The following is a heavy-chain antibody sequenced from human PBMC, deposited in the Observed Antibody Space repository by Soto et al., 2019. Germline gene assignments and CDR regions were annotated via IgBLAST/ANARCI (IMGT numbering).Heavy chain of an antibody. V-gene: IGHV4-59*08. J-gene: IGHJ5*02. CDR3: ARPSRSTITTCVHWFDP. CDR1: GGSINSYY. Sequence: QVQLQESGPGLVKPSETLSLTCTVSGGSINSYYWSWIRQPPGKGLEWIGYICYTGSTNYKPSIKRRLTIPVNTSNNLFSLKLTSVTAEDTAEYCCARPSRSTITTCVHWFDPWGHGTQVTVSS. CDR2: ICYTGST. D-gene: IGHD1-20*01.